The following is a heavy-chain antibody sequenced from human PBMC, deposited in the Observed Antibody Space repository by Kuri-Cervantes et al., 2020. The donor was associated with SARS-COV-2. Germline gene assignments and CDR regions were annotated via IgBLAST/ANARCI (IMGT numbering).Heavy chain of an antibody. D-gene: IGHD2-2*01. V-gene: IGHV4-59*01. Sequence: SETLSLTCTVSGGSISSYYWSWIRQPPGKGLEWIGYIYYSGNTNYNPSLKSRVTISVDTSKNQFSLKLSSVTAADTAVYYCARTHYATLLDIWGQGTMVTVSS. CDR2: IYYSGNT. J-gene: IGHJ3*02. CDR1: GGSISSYY. CDR3: ARTHYATLLDI.